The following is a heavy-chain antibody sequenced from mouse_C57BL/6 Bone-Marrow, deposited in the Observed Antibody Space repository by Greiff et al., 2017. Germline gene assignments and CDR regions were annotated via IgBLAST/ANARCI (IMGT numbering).Heavy chain of an antibody. D-gene: IGHD1-1*01. CDR2: INPGSGYT. Sequence: QVQLQQSGAELVKPGASVKLSCKASGYTFTSYWMHWVKQRPGQGLEWIGYINPGSGYTKYNQTFKEQATLSADKSSSTAYMQLSSLTYEDSAVYYSARGGMTTVVATDYLGQGTTLTVSS. CDR1: GYTFTSYW. V-gene: IGHV1-7*01. CDR3: ARGGMTTVVATDY. J-gene: IGHJ2*01.